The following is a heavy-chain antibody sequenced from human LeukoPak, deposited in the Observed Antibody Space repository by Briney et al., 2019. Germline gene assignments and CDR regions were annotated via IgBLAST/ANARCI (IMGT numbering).Heavy chain of an antibody. CDR1: GGSISSSSYY. D-gene: IGHD2-2*01. Sequence: SETLSLTCTVSGGSISSSSYYWGWLRQPPGKGLEWIGSIYYSGSTYYNPSLKSRVTISVDTSKIQFSLTLSSVTAADAAVYYCAIQPAGIVGVPAAIGGGFDDWGQGTLVTVSS. CDR2: IYYSGST. J-gene: IGHJ4*01. V-gene: IGHV4-39*01. CDR3: AIQPAGIVGVPAAIGGGFDD.